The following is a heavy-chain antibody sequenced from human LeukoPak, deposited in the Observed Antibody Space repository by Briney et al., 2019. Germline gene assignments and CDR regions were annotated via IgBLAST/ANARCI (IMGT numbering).Heavy chain of an antibody. Sequence: GGSLRLSCAASGFTFSDYYMSWIRQAPGKGLEWVSYISSSGSTIYYADSVKGRFTISRDNAKNSLYLQMNSLRAEDTAVYYCAREIVVVVAAIYYYYGMDVWGHGTTVTVSS. J-gene: IGHJ6*02. CDR3: AREIVVVVAAIYYYYGMDV. CDR2: ISSSGSTI. CDR1: GFTFSDYY. D-gene: IGHD2-15*01. V-gene: IGHV3-11*01.